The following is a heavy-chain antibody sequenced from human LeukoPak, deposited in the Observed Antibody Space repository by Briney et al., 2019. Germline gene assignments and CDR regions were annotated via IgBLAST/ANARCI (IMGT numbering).Heavy chain of an antibody. Sequence: GESLKISCKGSGYSFTSYWIGWVRQMPGKGLEWMGIIYPGDSDTRYSPSFQGQVTISADKSISTAYLQWSSLKASDTAMYYCARLPYYYDSSEPRWYYYMDVWGKGTTVTVSS. V-gene: IGHV5-51*01. CDR1: GYSFTSYW. D-gene: IGHD3-22*01. CDR2: IYPGDSDT. J-gene: IGHJ6*03. CDR3: ARLPYYYDSSEPRWYYYMDV.